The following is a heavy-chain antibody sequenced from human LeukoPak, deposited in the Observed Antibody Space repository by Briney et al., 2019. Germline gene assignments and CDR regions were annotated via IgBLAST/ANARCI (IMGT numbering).Heavy chain of an antibody. D-gene: IGHD4-17*01. CDR1: GFTFSSDA. CDR3: AKGPTAHDAFDI. CDR2: ISGSGGST. Sequence: GGSLRLSCAASGFTFSSDAMSWVRQAPGKGLEWVSAISGSGGSTYYADSVKGRFTISRDNSKNTLYLQMNSLRAEDTAVYYCAKGPTAHDAFDIWGQGTMVTVSS. J-gene: IGHJ3*02. V-gene: IGHV3-23*01.